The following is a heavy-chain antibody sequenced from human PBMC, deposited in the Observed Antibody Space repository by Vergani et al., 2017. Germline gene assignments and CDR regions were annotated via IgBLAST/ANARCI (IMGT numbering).Heavy chain of an antibody. D-gene: IGHD6-13*01. Sequence: QVQLQESGPGLVKPSETLSLTCTVSGGSISSYYWSWIRQPPGKGLEGSGSLYYSGSTYYKPSLKSRVTISVDTSKNQFSLKLSSVTAADTAVYYCARTGHPSSSWNFDYWGQGTLVTGSS. CDR1: GGSISSYY. CDR2: LYYSGST. V-gene: IGHV4-59*05. CDR3: ARTGHPSSSWNFDY. J-gene: IGHJ4*02.